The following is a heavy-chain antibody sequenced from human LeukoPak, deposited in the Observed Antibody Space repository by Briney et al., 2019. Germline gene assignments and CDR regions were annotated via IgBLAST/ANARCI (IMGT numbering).Heavy chain of an antibody. CDR2: INPSGGST. CDR1: GYTFTTYN. D-gene: IGHD4-17*01. CDR3: ARDFGDYLHFDY. J-gene: IGHJ4*02. Sequence: ASVRVSCKASGYTFTTYNIHWVRQAPGQGLEWMGIINPSGGSTSYAQKFQGRVTLTRDMSTRTVYMELSSLRSEDTAVYYCARDFGDYLHFDYWGQGTLVTVSS. V-gene: IGHV1-46*01.